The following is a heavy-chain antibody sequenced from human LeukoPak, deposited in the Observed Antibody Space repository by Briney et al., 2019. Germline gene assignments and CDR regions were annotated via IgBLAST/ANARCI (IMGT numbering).Heavy chain of an antibody. Sequence: GGSLRLSCAASGFTFDDYGTSWVRQAPGKGLEWVSGINWNGGSTGNADSVKGRFTISRDNAKNSLYLQMNSLRAEDTALYYCARASHYDFWSVKDYYYMDVWGKGTTVTVSS. CDR1: GFTFDDYG. V-gene: IGHV3-20*04. CDR2: INWNGGST. D-gene: IGHD3-3*01. CDR3: ARASHYDFWSVKDYYYMDV. J-gene: IGHJ6*03.